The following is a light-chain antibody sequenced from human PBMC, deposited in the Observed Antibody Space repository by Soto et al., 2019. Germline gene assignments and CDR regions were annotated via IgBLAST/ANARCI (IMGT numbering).Light chain of an antibody. CDR1: NIGSKS. CDR2: YDS. V-gene: IGLV3-21*04. CDR3: QVWDSSSDHVV. J-gene: IGLJ2*01. Sequence: SYELTQRPSVSVAPGKTARITCGGNNIGSKSVHWYQQKPGQAPVLVIYYDSDRPSGIPERFSGSNSGNTAALTISRVEAGDEADYYGQVWDSSSDHVVFGGGTKVTVL.